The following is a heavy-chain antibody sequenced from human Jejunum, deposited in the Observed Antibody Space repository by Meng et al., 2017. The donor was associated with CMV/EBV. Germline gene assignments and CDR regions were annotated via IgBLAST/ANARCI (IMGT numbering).Heavy chain of an antibody. V-gene: IGHV1-2*02. D-gene: IGHD2-15*01. CDR1: Y. CDR2: INPDSGAT. J-gene: IGHJ6*02. CDR3: AREGDIVFPSTIISYHYAMDV. Sequence: YIQWIRRAPGQGLEWMGWINPDSGATSYAQKFRGRVTMTRDTSTKTAYMELSRLRPDDTAVYYCAREGDIVFPSTIISYHYAMDVWGQGTTGTGSS.